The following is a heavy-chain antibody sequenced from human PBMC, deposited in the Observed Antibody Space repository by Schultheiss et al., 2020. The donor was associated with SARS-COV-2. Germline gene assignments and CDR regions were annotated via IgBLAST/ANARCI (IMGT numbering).Heavy chain of an antibody. CDR1: GFTVSSNY. Sequence: GGSLRLSCAASGFTVSSNYMSWVRQAPGKGLEWVSVIYSGGSTYYADSVKGRFTISRDNAKNSLYLQMNSLRAEDTAVYYCARVYRLGASWSDYWGQGTLVTVSS. D-gene: IGHD1-26*01. CDR2: IYSGGST. V-gene: IGHV3-53*01. J-gene: IGHJ4*02. CDR3: ARVYRLGASWSDY.